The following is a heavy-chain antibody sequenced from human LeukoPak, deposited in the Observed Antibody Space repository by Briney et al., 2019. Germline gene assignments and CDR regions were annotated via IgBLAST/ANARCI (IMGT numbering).Heavy chain of an antibody. CDR2: ISGSGGST. CDR1: GFTFSSYA. D-gene: IGHD2-2*01. CDR3: AKVMPLYQLQWGLYDY. V-gene: IGHV3-23*01. J-gene: IGHJ4*02. Sequence: GGSLRLSCAASGFTFSSYAMSWVRQAPGKGLEWVSSISGSGGSTNYADSVKGRFTISRDNSKNTLYLQMNSLRAEGTAVYYCAKVMPLYQLQWGLYDYWGQGTLVTVSS.